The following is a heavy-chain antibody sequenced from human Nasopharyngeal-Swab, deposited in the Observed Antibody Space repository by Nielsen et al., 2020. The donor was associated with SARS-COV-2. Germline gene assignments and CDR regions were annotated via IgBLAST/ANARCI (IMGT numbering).Heavy chain of an antibody. Sequence: GSLRLSCAASGFTFSSYAMHWVRQAPGKGLEWVAVISYDGSNKYYADSVKGRFTISRDNSKNTLYLQMNSLRAEDTAVYYCARSLNHYYFDYWGQGTLVTVSS. CDR2: ISYDGSNK. V-gene: IGHV3-30*04. CDR3: ARSLNHYYFDY. CDR1: GFTFSSYA. D-gene: IGHD1-14*01. J-gene: IGHJ4*02.